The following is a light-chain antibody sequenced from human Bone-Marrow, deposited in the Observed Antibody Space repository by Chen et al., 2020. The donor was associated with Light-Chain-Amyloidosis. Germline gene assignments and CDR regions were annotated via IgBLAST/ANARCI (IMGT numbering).Light chain of an antibody. CDR1: DLPTKY. J-gene: IGLJ2*01. V-gene: IGLV3-25*03. Sequence: SYELTQPPSVSVSPGQTARITCSGDDLPTKYAYWYQQKPGQAPVLVIHRDTERPSGISERFSGTISGTTDKLTISGVQAEDEADDHCQSADSSGTYEVIFGGGTKLTVL. CDR2: RDT. CDR3: QSADSSGTYEVI.